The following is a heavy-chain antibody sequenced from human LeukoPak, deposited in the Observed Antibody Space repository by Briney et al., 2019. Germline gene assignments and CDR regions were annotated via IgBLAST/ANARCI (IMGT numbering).Heavy chain of an antibody. J-gene: IGHJ6*02. Sequence: NAGGSLRLSCAASGFTFSDYYMSWIRQAPGKGLEWVSYISSSGSTIYYADSVKGRFTISRDNAKNSLYLQMSSLRAEDTAVYYWARDRNPHYYGSGSYPTYYYYYYGMDVWGQGTTVTVSS. CDR1: GFTFSDYY. CDR2: ISSSGSTI. CDR3: ARDRNPHYYGSGSYPTYYYYYYGMDV. V-gene: IGHV3-11*01. D-gene: IGHD3-10*01.